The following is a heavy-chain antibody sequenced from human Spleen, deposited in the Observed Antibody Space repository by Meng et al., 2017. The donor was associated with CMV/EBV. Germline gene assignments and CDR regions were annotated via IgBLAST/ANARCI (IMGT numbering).Heavy chain of an antibody. J-gene: IGHJ4*02. CDR3: ARGRPKVTIFGVAQLDY. Sequence: VPLQQWVAGLLKPSWTLSLTCDVYGGSFSGYYWSWIRQTPGKGLEWIGEINHSGSTNSNPSLKSRVTISVDTSKNQFSLKLSSVTAADTAVYYCARGRPKVTIFGVAQLDYWGQGTLVTVSS. CDR2: INHSGST. D-gene: IGHD3-3*01. V-gene: IGHV4-34*01. CDR1: GGSFSGYY.